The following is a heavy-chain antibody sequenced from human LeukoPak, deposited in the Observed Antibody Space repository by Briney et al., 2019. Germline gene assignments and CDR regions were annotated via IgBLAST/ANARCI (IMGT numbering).Heavy chain of an antibody. CDR2: IFYSGNT. CDR1: GGSLSSYY. V-gene: IGHV4-59*08. D-gene: IGHD6-13*01. J-gene: IGHJ4*02. CDR3: ARHISAASRFDY. Sequence: SETLSLTCTVSGGSLSSYYWSWIRQPPGKGLEWIGYIFYSGNTNYNPSLKSRVTISVDTFKNQLSLRLSFVTAADTAVYYCARHISAASRFDYWGQGSLVTVSS.